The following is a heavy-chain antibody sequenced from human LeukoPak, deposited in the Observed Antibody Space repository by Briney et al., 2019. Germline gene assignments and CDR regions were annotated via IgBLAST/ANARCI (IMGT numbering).Heavy chain of an antibody. D-gene: IGHD1-26*01. CDR3: ARPSGSYYVPDSGYFDL. CDR1: GYSFTSYY. CDR2: INPSGGST. J-gene: IGHJ2*01. V-gene: IGHV1-46*01. Sequence: ASVKVSCKASGYSFTSYYMYWVRQAPGQGLEWMGIINPSGGSTSYAQKFQGRVTMTRDTSTSTVYMELSILRSEDTAVYYCARPSGSYYVPDSGYFDLWGRGTLVTVSS.